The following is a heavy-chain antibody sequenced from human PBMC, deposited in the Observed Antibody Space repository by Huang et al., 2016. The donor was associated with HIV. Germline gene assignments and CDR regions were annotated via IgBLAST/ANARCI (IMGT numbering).Heavy chain of an antibody. D-gene: IGHD3-22*01. Sequence: EVQLVESGGGLVQPGGSLRLSCTASGFSISSYWLHWVRQAPGKGLVWVLRVNTAGSSTSSADSVKGRFTISSDNAKNTLYLQMNSLRAEDTAVYYCARDPRIQSWLNFFDYWGQGTLVSVSS. CDR2: VNTAGSST. V-gene: IGHV3-74*01. CDR3: ARDPRIQSWLNFFDY. CDR1: GFSISSYW. J-gene: IGHJ4*02.